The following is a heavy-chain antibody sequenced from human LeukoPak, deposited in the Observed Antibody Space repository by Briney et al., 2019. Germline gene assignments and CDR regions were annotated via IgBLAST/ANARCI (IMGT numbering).Heavy chain of an antibody. D-gene: IGHD7-27*01. CDR2: ISSSSSTI. V-gene: IGHV3-48*01. CDR3: ARGSNWGFVDY. CDR1: GFTFSSYS. J-gene: IGHJ4*02. Sequence: PGGSLRLSCAASGFTFSSYSMNWVRQAPGKGLEWVSYISSSSSTIYYADSVKGRFTISRDNAKNSLYLQMNSLRAEDTAVYYCARGSNWGFVDYWGQGTLVTVSS.